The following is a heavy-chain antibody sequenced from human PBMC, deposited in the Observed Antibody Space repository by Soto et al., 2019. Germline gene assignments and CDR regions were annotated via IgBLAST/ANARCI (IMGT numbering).Heavy chain of an antibody. CDR3: ARVEQQLVFDY. CDR2: IYWDDDK. Sequence: QITLKESGPTLVKPTQTLTLTCTFCGFSLSTSGVGVGWIRQPPGKALEWLALIYWDDDKRYSPSLKSRLTITKDTSKNQVVLTMTNMDPVDTATYYCARVEQQLVFDYWGQGTLVTVSS. CDR1: GFSLSTSGVG. V-gene: IGHV2-5*02. J-gene: IGHJ4*02. D-gene: IGHD6-13*01.